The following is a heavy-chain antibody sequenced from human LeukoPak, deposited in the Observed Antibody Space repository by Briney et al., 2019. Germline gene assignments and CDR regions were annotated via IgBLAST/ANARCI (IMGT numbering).Heavy chain of an antibody. CDR2: IYTSGST. D-gene: IGHD6-19*01. Sequence: SETLSLTCTVSGGSFSSGSYYWSWIRQPAGKGLEWIGRIYTSGSTNYNPSLKSRVTISVDTSKNQFSLKLSSVTAADTAVYYCARVAAVAGYYYYYYMDVWGKGTTVTVSS. CDR3: ARVAAVAGYYYYYYMDV. V-gene: IGHV4-61*02. CDR1: GGSFSSGSYY. J-gene: IGHJ6*03.